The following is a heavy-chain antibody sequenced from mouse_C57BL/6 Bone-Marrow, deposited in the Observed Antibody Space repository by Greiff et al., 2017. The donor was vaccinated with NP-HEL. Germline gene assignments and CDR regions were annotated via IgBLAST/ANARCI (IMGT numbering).Heavy chain of an antibody. J-gene: IGHJ2*01. D-gene: IGHD1-1*01. CDR1: GFTFSSYA. V-gene: IGHV5-4*01. CDR2: ISDGGSYT. CDR3: ARGGAYYYGSSFDY. Sequence: DVHLVESGGGLVKPGGSLKLSCAASGFTFSSYAMSWVRQTPEKRLEWVATISDGGSYTYYPDNVKGRFTISRDNAKNNLYLQMSHLKSEDTAMYYCARGGAYYYGSSFDYWGQGTTLTVSS.